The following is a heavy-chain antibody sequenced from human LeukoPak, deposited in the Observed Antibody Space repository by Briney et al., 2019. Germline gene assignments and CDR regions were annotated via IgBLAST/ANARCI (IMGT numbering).Heavy chain of an antibody. D-gene: IGHD1-26*01. CDR2: INVSGGST. V-gene: IGHV1-46*01. J-gene: IGHJ4*02. CDR1: GYTFTDYF. CDR3: ARVRETGSFYRAFDY. Sequence: ASVKVSCKAFGYTFTDYFIHWVRQAARLGLEGMGVINVSGGSTTYSQNFQDRITLTRDTSTSTAYMELSSLTYEDLAIYYCARVRETGSFYRAFDYWGQGTLVTVSS.